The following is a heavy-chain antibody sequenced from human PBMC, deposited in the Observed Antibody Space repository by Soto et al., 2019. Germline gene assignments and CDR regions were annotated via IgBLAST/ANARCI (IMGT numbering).Heavy chain of an antibody. CDR3: ARDRAYCGGDCYSYYYYYGMDV. CDR2: IIPIFGTA. J-gene: IGHJ6*02. V-gene: IGHV1-69*13. D-gene: IGHD2-21*02. CDR1: GGTFSSYA. Sequence: GASVKVSCKASGGTFSSYAISWVRQAPGQGLEWMGGIIPIFGTANYAQKFQDRVTITADESTSTAYMELSSLRSEDTAVYYCARDRAYCGGDCYSYYYYYGMDVWGQGTTVTVSS.